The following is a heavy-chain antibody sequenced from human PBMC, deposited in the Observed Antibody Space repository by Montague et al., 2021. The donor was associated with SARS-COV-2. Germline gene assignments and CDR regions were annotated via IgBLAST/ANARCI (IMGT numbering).Heavy chain of an antibody. CDR2: IHYSGST. CDR1: GGSISSSSYY. V-gene: IGHV4-39*01. Sequence: SETLSLTYAVSGGSISSSSYYWGWIRQPPGKGLDWIGSIHYSGSTYYNPSLKIRVSISVDTSKNQFSLKLISVTAADTAVYYCARLWDTVYYYYGMDVWGQGTTVTVSS. CDR3: ARLWDTVYYYYGMDV. D-gene: IGHD1-26*01. J-gene: IGHJ6*02.